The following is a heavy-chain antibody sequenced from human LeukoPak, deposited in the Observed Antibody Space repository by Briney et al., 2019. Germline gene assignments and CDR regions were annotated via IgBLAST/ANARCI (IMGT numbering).Heavy chain of an antibody. Sequence: GESLKISCEGSGYTFTTYWIAWVRQMPGKGLEWMGIIYPGDSDSRYSPSFQGQVTFSADKSISTAYLQWSSLKASDTATYYCGRCGKSGYGIDFWGQGTLVSVSS. CDR1: GYTFTTYW. CDR3: GRCGKSGYGIDF. V-gene: IGHV5-51*01. CDR2: IYPGDSDS. D-gene: IGHD5-12*01. J-gene: IGHJ4*02.